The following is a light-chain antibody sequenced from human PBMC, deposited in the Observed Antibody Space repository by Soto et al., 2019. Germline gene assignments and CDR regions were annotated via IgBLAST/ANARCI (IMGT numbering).Light chain of an antibody. CDR3: QQYGTSPYT. V-gene: IGKV3-20*01. CDR1: QSVSSSY. CDR2: GAS. Sequence: EIVLTQSPGTLSLSPGERATLSCRASQSVSSSYLAWYQQKPGQAPRLLIYGASISATGIPDRFSGSGSGTDFTINISRLEPEDFEVYYCQQYGTSPYTFGRGTKLEIK. J-gene: IGKJ2*01.